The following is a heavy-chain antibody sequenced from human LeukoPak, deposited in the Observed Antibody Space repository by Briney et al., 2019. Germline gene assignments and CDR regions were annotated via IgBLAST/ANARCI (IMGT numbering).Heavy chain of an antibody. D-gene: IGHD1-1*01. CDR1: GGSFSGYY. CDR3: ARGHHNWASYYGMDV. J-gene: IGHJ6*02. CDR2: INHSGST. Sequence: PSETLSLTCAVYGGSFSGYYWSWIRQPPGKGLEWIGEINHSGSTNYNPSLKSRVTISVDTSRNQFSLKLSSATAADTAVYYCARGHHNWASYYGMDVWGQGTTVTVSS. V-gene: IGHV4-34*01.